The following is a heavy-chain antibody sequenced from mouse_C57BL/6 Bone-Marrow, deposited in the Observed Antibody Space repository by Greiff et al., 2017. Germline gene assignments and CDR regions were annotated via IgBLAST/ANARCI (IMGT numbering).Heavy chain of an antibody. D-gene: IGHD1-1*01. Sequence: QVQLQQPGAELVMPGASVKLSCKASGYTFTSYWMHWVKQRPGQGLEWIGEIDPSDSYTNYNQKFKGKSTLTVDTSSSTAYMQLSSLTSEDSAVYYCTRESYCGSSLYYYARDYWGQGTSVTVAS. V-gene: IGHV1-69*01. CDR3: TRESYCGSSLYYYARDY. J-gene: IGHJ4*01. CDR1: GYTFTSYW. CDR2: IDPSDSYT.